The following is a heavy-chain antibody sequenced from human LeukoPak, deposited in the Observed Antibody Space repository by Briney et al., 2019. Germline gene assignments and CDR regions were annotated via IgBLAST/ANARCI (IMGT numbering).Heavy chain of an antibody. J-gene: IGHJ4*02. Sequence: GGSLRLSCAASGFTFSSYAMSWVRQAPGKGLEWVSAISGSGGSTYCADSVKGRFTISRDNSKNTLYLQMNSLRAEDTAVYYCAKDRVLRYFDWLFDLDYWGQGTLVTVSS. CDR2: ISGSGGST. CDR1: GFTFSSYA. CDR3: AKDRVLRYFDWLFDLDY. V-gene: IGHV3-23*01. D-gene: IGHD3-9*01.